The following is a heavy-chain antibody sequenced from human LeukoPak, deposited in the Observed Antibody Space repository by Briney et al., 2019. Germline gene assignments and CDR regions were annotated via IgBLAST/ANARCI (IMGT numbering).Heavy chain of an antibody. V-gene: IGHV4-39*01. CDR1: GGSISSSSYY. J-gene: IGHJ4*02. Sequence: SETLSLTCTVSGGSISSSSYYWGWIRQPPGKGLEWIGSIYYSGSTYYNPSLKSRATISVDTSKNQFSLKLSSVTAADTAVYYCGTGTTHLEYWGQGTLVTVSS. CDR2: IYYSGST. CDR3: GTGTTHLEY. D-gene: IGHD4-17*01.